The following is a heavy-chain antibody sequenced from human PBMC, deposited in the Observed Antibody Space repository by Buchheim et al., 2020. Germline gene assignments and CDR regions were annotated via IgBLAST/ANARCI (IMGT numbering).Heavy chain of an antibody. D-gene: IGHD2-8*01. CDR1: GGSFSGYY. CDR2: INHSGGT. Sequence: QVQLQQWGAGLLKPSETLSLTCAVYGGSFSGYYWSWIRQPPGKGLEWIGEINHSGGTNYNPSLKSRVTISVDTSKNQFSLKLSSVTAADTAVYYCARADCTNGVCYLDYWGQGTL. J-gene: IGHJ4*02. CDR3: ARADCTNGVCYLDY. V-gene: IGHV4-34*01.